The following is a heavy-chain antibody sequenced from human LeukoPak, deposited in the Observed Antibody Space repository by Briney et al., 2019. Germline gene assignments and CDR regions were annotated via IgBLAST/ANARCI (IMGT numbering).Heavy chain of an antibody. CDR1: GYTLTELS. CDR3: ATFESRYCSSTSCPDAHHFDY. D-gene: IGHD2-2*01. V-gene: IGHV1-24*01. CDR2: FDPEDGET. Sequence: ASVKVSCKVSGYTLTELSMHWVRQAPGKGLEWMGGFDPEDGETIYAQKFQGRVTMTEDTSTDTAYMELSSLRSEDTAVYYCATFESRYCSSTSCPDAHHFDYWGQGTLVTVSS. J-gene: IGHJ4*02.